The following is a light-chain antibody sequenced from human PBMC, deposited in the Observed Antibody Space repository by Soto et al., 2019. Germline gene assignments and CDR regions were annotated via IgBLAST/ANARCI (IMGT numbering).Light chain of an antibody. Sequence: DILETQCPLPLPVTPVEPASISFRSSQSLLHTNGYNYLDCYLQRPGQSPXLLIYLGSNRASGVPDRLSGSGSGTDFTLKISRVEAEDVGVYYCMQALRTWTFGQGTKVDIK. V-gene: IGKV2-28*01. J-gene: IGKJ1*01. CDR3: MQALRTWT. CDR2: LGS. CDR1: QSLLHTNGYNY.